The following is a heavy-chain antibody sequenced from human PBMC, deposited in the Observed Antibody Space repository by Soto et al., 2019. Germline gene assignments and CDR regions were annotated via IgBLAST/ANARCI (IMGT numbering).Heavy chain of an antibody. V-gene: IGHV3-23*01. CDR1: GFTFTIYA. D-gene: IGHD3-10*01. CDR3: AKARGAMVRGAAFYFDY. Sequence: VGSLRLSCAASGFTFTIYAMSWVRQAPGKGLEWVSAITGSGGSTYYADSVKGRFTISRDNSKNTLYLQMNSLRAEDTAVYYCAKARGAMVRGAAFYFDYWGQGTLVTVSS. CDR2: ITGSGGST. J-gene: IGHJ4*02.